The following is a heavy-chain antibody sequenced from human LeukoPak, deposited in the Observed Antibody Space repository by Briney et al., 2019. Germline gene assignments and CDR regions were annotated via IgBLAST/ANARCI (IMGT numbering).Heavy chain of an antibody. J-gene: IGHJ6*04. CDR3: ANAIYYYYGMDV. Sequence: GGSLRLSCAASGFTFSSYAMSWVRQVPGKGLEWVSAISGSGGSTYYADSVKGRFTISRDNSKNTLYLQMNSLRAEDTAVYYCANAIYYYYGMDVWGKGTTVTVSS. CDR1: GFTFSSYA. V-gene: IGHV3-23*01. D-gene: IGHD2-2*01. CDR2: ISGSGGST.